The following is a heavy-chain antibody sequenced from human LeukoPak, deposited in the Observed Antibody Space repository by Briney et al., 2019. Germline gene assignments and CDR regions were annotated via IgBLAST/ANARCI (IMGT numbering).Heavy chain of an antibody. J-gene: IGHJ4*02. CDR2: ISHDGRTK. CDR3: ARPSPPGDGYNPPDH. D-gene: IGHD5-24*01. CDR1: GFNFDNFA. Sequence: GGSLTLSCVVSGFNFDNFAMHWVRQPLGKGLEWVAVISHDGRTKYYADSMKGRITISRDNSKNTLFLQMNNLRSEDTAVYFCARPSPPGDGYNPPDHWGQGTLVAVSS. V-gene: IGHV3-30*04.